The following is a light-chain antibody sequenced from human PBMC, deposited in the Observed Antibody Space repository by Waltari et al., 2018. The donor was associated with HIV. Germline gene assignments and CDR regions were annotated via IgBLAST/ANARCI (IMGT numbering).Light chain of an antibody. V-gene: IGKV3-20*01. Sequence: ELVLTQSPGTLSLSPGESATLSCRASQSVGSNFLAWYQQKPGQAPRLLIYGASGRATGIPDRFSGSGSGTDFTLTISRLEPEDIAVYFCQQYGSSPGTFGQGTKLEIK. J-gene: IGKJ2*01. CDR1: QSVGSNF. CDR2: GAS. CDR3: QQYGSSPGT.